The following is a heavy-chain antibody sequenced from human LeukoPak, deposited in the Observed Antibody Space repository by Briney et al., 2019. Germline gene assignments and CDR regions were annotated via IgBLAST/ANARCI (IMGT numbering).Heavy chain of an antibody. V-gene: IGHV4-34*01. J-gene: IGHJ4*02. Sequence: SETLSLTCAVYGGSFSGYYWSWIRQPPGKGLEWIGEINHSGSTNYNPSLKSRVTISVDTSKNQFSLKLSSVTAADTAVYYCARGLSRGYYYDSSGSNFDYWGQGTLVTVSS. CDR3: ARGLSRGYYYDSSGSNFDY. D-gene: IGHD3-22*01. CDR2: INHSGST. CDR1: GGSFSGYY.